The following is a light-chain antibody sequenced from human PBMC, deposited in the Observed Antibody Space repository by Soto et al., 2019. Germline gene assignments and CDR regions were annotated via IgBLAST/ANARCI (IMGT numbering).Light chain of an antibody. J-gene: IGKJ1*01. CDR1: PAIANY. CDR3: QQFNSYLWT. V-gene: IGKV1-9*01. CDR2: GAS. Sequence: DIQLTQSPSLLSASVGDRITITCRASPAIANYFAWYQQKPGEAPKLLIYGASTLQGGVPSRFSGSADGAEFTLTISNLQPEDIATYYCQQFNSYLWTFGQGTRWRSN.